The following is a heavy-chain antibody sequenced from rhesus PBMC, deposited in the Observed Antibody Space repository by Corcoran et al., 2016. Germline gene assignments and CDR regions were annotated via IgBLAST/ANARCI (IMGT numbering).Heavy chain of an antibody. CDR1: GGSISSNY. CDR3: ARDRYYNIWTGLDAFDF. Sequence: QLQLQESGPGLVKPSETLSLTCAVSGGSISSNYWRWIRQPPGKGLEWIGRISGSGGSTDYNPSLKSRVTSSTDTSKNQFSLKRSSVTAADTAVYYCARDRYYNIWTGLDAFDFWGQGLRVTVS. D-gene: IGHD3-3*01. CDR2: ISGSGGST. J-gene: IGHJ3*01. V-gene: IGHV4-173*01.